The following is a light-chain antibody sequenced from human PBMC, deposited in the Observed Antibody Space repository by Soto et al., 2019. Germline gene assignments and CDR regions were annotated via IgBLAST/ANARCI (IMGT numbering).Light chain of an antibody. CDR3: QQYGNSPWT. CDR1: RTVGRSY. V-gene: IGKV3-20*01. CDR2: GTS. Sequence: EVVLTQSPATLSLAPGERATLSCRASRTVGRSYLAWYQQKPGQAPRLLIFGTSTRATGIPDRFSGSGSGTDFTLTISRLEPEDSAVYYCQQYGNSPWTFGQGTKVDI. J-gene: IGKJ1*01.